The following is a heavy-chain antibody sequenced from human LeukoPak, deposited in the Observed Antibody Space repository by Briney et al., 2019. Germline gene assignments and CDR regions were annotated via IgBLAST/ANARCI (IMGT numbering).Heavy chain of an antibody. CDR2: IYSGGST. CDR1: GFTVSSNY. Sequence: GGSLRLSCAASGFTVSSNYMSWVRQAPGKGLEWVSVIYSGGSTYYADSVKGRFTISGDNSKNTVDLRMNSLRAEDTAVYYCARGHDYDSSVAYWGQGTLVTVSS. CDR3: ARGHDYDSSVAY. D-gene: IGHD3-22*01. V-gene: IGHV3-66*01. J-gene: IGHJ4*02.